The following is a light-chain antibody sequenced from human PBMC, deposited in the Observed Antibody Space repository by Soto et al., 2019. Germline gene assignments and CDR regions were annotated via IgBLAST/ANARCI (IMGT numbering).Light chain of an antibody. V-gene: IGLV2-14*01. J-gene: IGLJ1*01. CDR1: SDVGGYNY. CDR3: SSYSNSNTLV. Sequence: QSALTQPASVSGSPGQSITISCTGSDVGGYNYVSWYQQHPGKAPKLMIYDVSNRHSGVSNRFSGSKSGNTASLTISGLQVEDEADYYRSSYSNSNTLVFGTGTQLTVL. CDR2: DVS.